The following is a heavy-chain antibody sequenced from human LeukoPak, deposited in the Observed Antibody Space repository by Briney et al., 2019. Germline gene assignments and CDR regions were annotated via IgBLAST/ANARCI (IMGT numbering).Heavy chain of an antibody. CDR3: ARGHSSSSFDY. CDR1: GFTFTTYT. CDR2: ITSSSSYI. D-gene: IGHD6-13*01. J-gene: IGHJ4*02. V-gene: IGHV3-21*06. Sequence: GGPLRLSCAASGFTFTTYTMNWVRQAPGKGLEWVSSITSSSSYIYYADSVKGRVTISRDSAKNSLYLQMNSLRAEDTAVYYCARGHSSSSFDYWGQGTLVTVSS.